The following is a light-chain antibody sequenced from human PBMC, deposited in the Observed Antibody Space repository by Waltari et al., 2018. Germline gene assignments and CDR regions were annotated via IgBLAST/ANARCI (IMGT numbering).Light chain of an antibody. V-gene: IGLV1-47*01. Sequence: QSVLTQPPSVSGTPGQEVTISCSGSRSHIGSVYIYWYQHFPGMAPKLLIFRNNHPPAGVPDRLSPSKSDSSASLAISGLRSEDEADYYCAAWDDSLSGWLFGGGTKLTVL. CDR2: RNN. CDR1: RSHIGSVY. J-gene: IGLJ3*02. CDR3: AAWDDSLSGWL.